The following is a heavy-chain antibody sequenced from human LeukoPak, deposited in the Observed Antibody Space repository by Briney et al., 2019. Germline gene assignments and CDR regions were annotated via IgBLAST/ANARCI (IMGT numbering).Heavy chain of an antibody. CDR2: IHYSGST. D-gene: IGHD2-21*01. CDR1: GGSISGYY. V-gene: IGHV4-59*08. Sequence: SETLSLTCTVSGGSISGYYWSWIRQPPGKGLEWIGYIHYSGSTNSNPSLKSRVTISVDTSKNQFSLKLTSVTAADTAVYYCARHLDSLGAFDIWGQGTMVTVSS. J-gene: IGHJ3*02. CDR3: ARHLDSLGAFDI.